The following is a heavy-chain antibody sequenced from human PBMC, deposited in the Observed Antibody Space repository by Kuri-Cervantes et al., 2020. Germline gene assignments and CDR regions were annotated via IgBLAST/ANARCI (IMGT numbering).Heavy chain of an antibody. J-gene: IGHJ4*02. V-gene: IGHV2-5*02. CDR3: AHRRGLDDFDY. D-gene: IGHD6-19*01. CDR1: GFSLSTSGVS. Sequence: SGPTLVKPTQTLTLTCTFSGFSLSTSGVSVGWVRQAPGKALEWLVLIYWDDDKRYSPSLKSRLTITKDTSKNQVVLTMTYMDPVDTATYYCAHRRGLDDFDYWGQGTLVTVSS. CDR2: IYWDDDK.